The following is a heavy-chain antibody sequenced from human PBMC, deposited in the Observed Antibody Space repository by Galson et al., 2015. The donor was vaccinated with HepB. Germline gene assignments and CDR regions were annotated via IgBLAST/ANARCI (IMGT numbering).Heavy chain of an antibody. CDR3: ARARMTTTSRRGPYYYYAMDV. Sequence: TLSLTCAVSGGSVSSSGYSWSWIRQPPGKGLEWIEYIYHSGSTYYNPSLKSRVSISLDRPKNQFSLTLGSVTAADTAVYYCARARMTTTSRRGPYYYYAMDVWGQGTTVTVSS. V-gene: IGHV4-30-2*01. D-gene: IGHD1-26*01. J-gene: IGHJ6*02. CDR2: IYHSGST. CDR1: GGSVSSSGYS.